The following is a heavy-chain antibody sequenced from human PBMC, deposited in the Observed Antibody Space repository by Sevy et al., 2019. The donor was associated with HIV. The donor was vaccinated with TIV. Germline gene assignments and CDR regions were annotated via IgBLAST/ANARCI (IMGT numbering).Heavy chain of an antibody. Sequence: ASVKVSCKASGYTFTSYAMNWVRQAPGQGLEWMGWINTNTGNPTYAQAFTGRFVFSLDTSVSTAYLQISSLKAEDTAVYYCARGELGGGFGVVINYYYGMDVWGQGTTVTVSS. CDR3: ARGELGGGFGVVINYYYGMDV. J-gene: IGHJ6*02. D-gene: IGHD3-3*01. CDR1: GYTFTSYA. V-gene: IGHV7-4-1*02. CDR2: INTNTGNP.